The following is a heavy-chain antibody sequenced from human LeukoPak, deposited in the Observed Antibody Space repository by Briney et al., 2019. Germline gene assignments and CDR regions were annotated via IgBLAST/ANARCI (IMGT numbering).Heavy chain of an antibody. CDR1: GFTFSDYY. J-gene: IGHJ4*02. CDR3: ARDPLQLWSFDY. CDR2: ISSSGRTI. D-gene: IGHD5-18*01. V-gene: IGHV3-11*01. Sequence: GGSLRLSCAASGFTFSDYYMSWIRQAPGKGLEWVSYISSSGRTIYYADSVKGRFTVSRDNAKNSLYLQMNSLRAEDTAVYFCARDPLQLWSFDYWGQGTLVSVS.